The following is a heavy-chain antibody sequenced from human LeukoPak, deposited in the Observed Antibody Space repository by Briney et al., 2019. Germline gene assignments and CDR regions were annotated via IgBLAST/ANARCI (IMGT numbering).Heavy chain of an antibody. J-gene: IGHJ3*02. CDR2: TYDRSKWYN. D-gene: IGHD3-10*01. Sequence: SQTLSLTCAISGDSFSSNSAAWNWHRQSPWRGLEWLGSTYDRSKWYNDFAVSVKIPITINPDTSKNQSSLQLNSVTPEDTAVYYCAKDDYYGSGRVSAFDIWGQGTRVTVAS. CDR1: GDSFSSNSAA. V-gene: IGHV6-1*01. CDR3: AKDDYYGSGRVSAFDI.